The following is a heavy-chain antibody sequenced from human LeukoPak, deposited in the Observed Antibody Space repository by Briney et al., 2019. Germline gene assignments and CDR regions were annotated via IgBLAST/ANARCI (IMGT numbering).Heavy chain of an antibody. CDR1: GFTFSSYA. V-gene: IGHV3-23*01. D-gene: IGHD4/OR15-4a*01. J-gene: IGHJ4*02. Sequence: PGGSLRLSCAASGFTFSSYAMSWVRQAPGKGLEWVSTISGSGGGAYYADSVKGRFTISRDNSKNTLYLQMNSLRAEDTAVYYRANARANYGLLDCWGQGTLLTVSS. CDR2: ISGSGGGA. CDR3: ANARANYGLLDC.